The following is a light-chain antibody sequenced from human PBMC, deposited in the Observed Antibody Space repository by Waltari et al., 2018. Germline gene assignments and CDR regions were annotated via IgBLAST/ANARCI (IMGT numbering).Light chain of an antibody. Sequence: QSALTQPASMSGSPGQSITISCTGTSSDVGFYNYVSWYQQHPGKAPKLMLYDVSERPSGVSNRFSGSKSGNTASLTISGLQAEDEADYYSNSYTGSRSWVFGGGTKLTVL. CDR1: SSDVGFYNY. CDR3: NSYTGSRSWV. CDR2: DVS. V-gene: IGLV2-14*01. J-gene: IGLJ3*02.